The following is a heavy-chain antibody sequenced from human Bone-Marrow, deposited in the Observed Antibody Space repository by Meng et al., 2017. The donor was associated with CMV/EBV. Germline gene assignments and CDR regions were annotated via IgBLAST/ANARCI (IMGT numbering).Heavy chain of an antibody. Sequence: RNSEVGVGWIRQPPGKALEWLALIYWNDDKRHSPSLKSRLTITKDTSKNQVVLTMTNMDPVDTATYYCAHIRVYCSSTSCTYYFDYWGQGTLVTVSS. CDR2: IYWNDDK. V-gene: IGHV2-5*01. CDR1: RNSEVG. J-gene: IGHJ4*02. CDR3: AHIRVYCSSTSCTYYFDY. D-gene: IGHD2-2*01.